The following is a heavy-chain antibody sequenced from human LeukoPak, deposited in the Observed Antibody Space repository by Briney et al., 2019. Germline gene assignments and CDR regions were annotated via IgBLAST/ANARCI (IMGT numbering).Heavy chain of an antibody. Sequence: GESLQISCQGSGYSFTSYWIGWVRQMPGKGLEWMGIIYPGDSDTRYSPSFQGQVTISADKSISTAYLQWSSLKASDTAMYYCARLEYSSSSPSGTPHYWGQGTLVTVSS. CDR3: ARLEYSSSSPSGTPHY. J-gene: IGHJ4*02. CDR2: IYPGDSDT. V-gene: IGHV5-51*01. CDR1: GYSFTSYW. D-gene: IGHD6-6*01.